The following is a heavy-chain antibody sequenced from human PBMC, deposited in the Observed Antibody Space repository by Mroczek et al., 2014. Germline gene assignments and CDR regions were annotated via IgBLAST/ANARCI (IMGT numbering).Heavy chain of an antibody. CDR1: GGSFSGYY. CDR2: INHSGST. V-gene: IGHV4-34*02. CDR3: ARGSRYGGTLDY. Sequence: QVQLVQSGAGLLKPSETLSLTCAVYGGSFSGYYWSWIRQPPGKGLEWIGEINHSGSTNYNLSLKSRVTISVDTSKNQFSLKLSSVTAADTAVYYCARGSRYGGTLDYWGQGTLVTVSS. D-gene: IGHD4-23*01. J-gene: IGHJ4*02.